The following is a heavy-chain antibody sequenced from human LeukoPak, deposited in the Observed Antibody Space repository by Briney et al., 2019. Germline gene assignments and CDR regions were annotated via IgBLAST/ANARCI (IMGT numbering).Heavy chain of an antibody. J-gene: IGHJ4*02. CDR3: ARRRGWLPYDY. V-gene: IGHV4-34*01. CDR2: INHSGST. CDR1: GGSFSGYS. D-gene: IGHD5-24*01. Sequence: NPSETLSLTCAVYGGSFSGYSWSWIRQPPGKGLEWIGEINHSGSTNYNPSLKSRVTISVDTSKNQFSLKLSSVTAADMAVYYCARRRGWLPYDYWGQGTLVTVSS.